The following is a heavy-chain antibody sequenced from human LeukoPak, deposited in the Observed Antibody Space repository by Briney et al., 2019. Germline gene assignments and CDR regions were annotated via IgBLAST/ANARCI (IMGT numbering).Heavy chain of an antibody. D-gene: IGHD2-21*02. CDR3: TTDYPPYCGGDCYPPFDY. CDR2: IKSKTDGGTT. V-gene: IGHV3-15*01. CDR1: GYTFSNAW. Sequence: GGSLRLSCAASGYTFSNAWMSWVRQAPGKGLEWVGRIKSKTDGGTTDYAAPVKGRFTISRDDSKNTLYLQMNSLKTEDTAVYYCTTDYPPYCGGDCYPPFDYWGQGTLVTVSS. J-gene: IGHJ4*02.